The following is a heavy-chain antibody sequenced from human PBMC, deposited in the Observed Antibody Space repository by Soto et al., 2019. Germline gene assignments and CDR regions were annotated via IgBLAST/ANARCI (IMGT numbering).Heavy chain of an antibody. V-gene: IGHV3-23*01. D-gene: IGHD1-1*01. Sequence: EVQLLESGGGLVHPGESLRLSCAASGFTFSSYAMSWVRQAPGKGLDWVSAITGSGDNTYYADSVKGRFTISRDNSKNTLYLQMNSLSAEDTALYYCAKRRRVERRNNYFDYWGQGILVTVSS. J-gene: IGHJ4*02. CDR1: GFTFSSYA. CDR2: ITGSGDNT. CDR3: AKRRRVERRNNYFDY.